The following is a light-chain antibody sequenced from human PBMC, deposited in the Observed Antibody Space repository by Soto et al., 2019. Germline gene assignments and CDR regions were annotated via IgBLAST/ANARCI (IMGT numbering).Light chain of an antibody. V-gene: IGLV1-44*01. Sequence: QSVLTQPPSASGTLGQRVMISCSGSSANIGSTPVNWYQHLPGAAPKLLIYSNNQRPSGVPDRFSGSKSGTSASLAISGLQSEDEADYYCATWDDSRKGVFGGGTKLTVL. CDR2: SNN. CDR3: ATWDDSRKGV. CDR1: SANIGSTP. J-gene: IGLJ2*01.